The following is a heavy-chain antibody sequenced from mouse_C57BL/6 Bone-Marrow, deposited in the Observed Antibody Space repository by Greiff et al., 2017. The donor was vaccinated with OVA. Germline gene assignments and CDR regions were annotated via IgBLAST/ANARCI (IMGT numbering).Heavy chain of an antibody. CDR1: GYTFTDYY. V-gene: IGHV1-26*01. D-gene: IGHD2-4*01. CDR3: ARERDYDGYYFDY. Sequence: EVQLQQSGPELVKPGASVKISCKASGYTFTDYYMNWVKQSNGKSLEWIGDINPNNGGTSYNQKFKGKATLTVDKSSSTAYMELRSLTSEDSAVYYCARERDYDGYYFDYWGQGTTLTVSS. CDR2: INPNNGGT. J-gene: IGHJ2*01.